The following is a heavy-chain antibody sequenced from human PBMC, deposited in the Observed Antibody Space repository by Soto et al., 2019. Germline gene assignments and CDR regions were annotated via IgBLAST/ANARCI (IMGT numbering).Heavy chain of an antibody. V-gene: IGHV5-10-1*01. CDR1: GYSFAGYW. CDR2: IDPSDSQT. J-gene: IGHJ4*02. Sequence: PGESLKISCNGSGYSFAGYWITWVRQKPGKGLEWMGRIDPSDSQTYYSPSFRGHVTISVTKSITTVFLQWSSLRAADTAIYYCARLDNYSSSSYSHDSWGQGTLVTVSS. D-gene: IGHD6-6*01. CDR3: ARLDNYSSSSYSHDS.